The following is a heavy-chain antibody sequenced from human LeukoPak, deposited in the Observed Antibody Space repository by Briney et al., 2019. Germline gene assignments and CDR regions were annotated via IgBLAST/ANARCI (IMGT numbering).Heavy chain of an antibody. CDR1: GFTFSSYA. CDR3: AKGSYDYGDYGLDY. Sequence: GGSLRLSCAASGFTFSSYAMSWVRQAPGKGLEWVSAISGSGGSTYYADSVKGRFTISRDNSKNTLYLQMNSLRAEDTAVYYCAKGSYDYGDYGLDYWGQGTLVTVSS. V-gene: IGHV3-23*01. CDR2: ISGSGGST. D-gene: IGHD4-17*01. J-gene: IGHJ4*02.